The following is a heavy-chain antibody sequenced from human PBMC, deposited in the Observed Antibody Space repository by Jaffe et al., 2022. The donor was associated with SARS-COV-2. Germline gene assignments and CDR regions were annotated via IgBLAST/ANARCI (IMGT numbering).Heavy chain of an antibody. CDR1: GGSFSGYY. Sequence: QVQLQQWGAGLLKPSETLSLTCAVYGGSFSGYYWSWIRQPPGKGLEWIGEINHSGSTNYNPSLKSRVTISVDTSKNQFSLKLSSVTAADTAVYYCARGPIVVVPAAMIYYYMDVWGKGTTVTVSS. D-gene: IGHD2-2*01. CDR2: INHSGST. V-gene: IGHV4-34*01. CDR3: ARGPIVVVPAAMIYYYMDV. J-gene: IGHJ6*03.